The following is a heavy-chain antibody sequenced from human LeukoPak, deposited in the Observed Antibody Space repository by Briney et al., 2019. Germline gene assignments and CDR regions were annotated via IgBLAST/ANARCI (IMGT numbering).Heavy chain of an antibody. CDR2: IYSGGST. Sequence: GGSLRLSCAASGFTFSSYAMSWVRQAPGKGLEWVSVIYSGGSTYYADSVKGRFTISRDNSKNTLYLQMNSLRAEDTAVYYCASEAYQQTNNWFDPWGQGTLVTVSS. J-gene: IGHJ5*02. CDR3: ASEAYQQTNNWFDP. V-gene: IGHV3-66*01. D-gene: IGHD6-13*01. CDR1: GFTFSSYA.